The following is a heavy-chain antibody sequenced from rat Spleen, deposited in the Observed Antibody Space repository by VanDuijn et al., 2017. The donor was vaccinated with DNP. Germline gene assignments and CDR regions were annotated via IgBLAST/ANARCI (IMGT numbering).Heavy chain of an antibody. Sequence: EVQLVESGGGLVQPGRSLKLSCAASGFTFSDFNMAWVRQAPTKGLEWVASISTGGGNTYYRDSVRGRFTISRDIPKSTLYLQMDSLRSEDTATYYCARSGSYYFDYWGQGVMVTVSS. CDR2: ISTGGGNT. CDR1: GFTFSDFN. D-gene: IGHD1-3*01. J-gene: IGHJ2*01. CDR3: ARSGSYYFDY. V-gene: IGHV5-25*01.